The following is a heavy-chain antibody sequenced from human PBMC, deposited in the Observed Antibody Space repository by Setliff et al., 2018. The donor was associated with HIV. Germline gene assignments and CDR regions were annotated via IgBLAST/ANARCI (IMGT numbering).Heavy chain of an antibody. Sequence: SETLSLTCTVSGDSISSSAYYWGWIRQPPGKGLEWMASIYYSGSTSYNPALKSRVTMSVDAAKNQFSLKVTSVTAADTAVYYCARVTRYYDSSGYAFDYWGQGTLVTVSS. CDR3: ARVTRYYDSSGYAFDY. CDR1: GDSISSSAYY. D-gene: IGHD3-22*01. CDR2: IYYSGST. J-gene: IGHJ4*02. V-gene: IGHV4-39*07.